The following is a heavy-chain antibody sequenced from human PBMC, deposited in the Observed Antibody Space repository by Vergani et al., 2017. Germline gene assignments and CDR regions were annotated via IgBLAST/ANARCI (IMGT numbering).Heavy chain of an antibody. Sequence: QVQLQESGPGLVKPSQTLSLTCTVSGGSISSGGYYWSWIRQPPGKGLEWIGYIYYSGSTNYNPSLKSRVTISVDTSKNQFSLKLSSVTAADTAVYYCARVDDILTGYTFDYWGQGTLVTVSS. CDR2: IYYSGST. J-gene: IGHJ4*02. CDR3: ARVDDILTGYTFDY. CDR1: GGSISSGGYY. V-gene: IGHV4-61*08. D-gene: IGHD3-9*01.